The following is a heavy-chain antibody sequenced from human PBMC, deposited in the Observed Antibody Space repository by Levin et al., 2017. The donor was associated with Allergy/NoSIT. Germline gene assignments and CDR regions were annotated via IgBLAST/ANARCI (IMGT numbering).Heavy chain of an antibody. CDR2: IYFTGST. J-gene: IGHJ4*02. V-gene: IGHV4-59*01. Sequence: PSETLSLTCTVSDDSIRNFYWTWVRQPPGKGLEWIGYIYFTGSTNYNPSLKSRVTISVDTSKNQFSLKLTSVTAADTAVYYCVRESIVAAGTFDNWGQGTLVTVSS. CDR1: DDSIRNFY. D-gene: IGHD6-13*01. CDR3: VRESIVAAGTFDN.